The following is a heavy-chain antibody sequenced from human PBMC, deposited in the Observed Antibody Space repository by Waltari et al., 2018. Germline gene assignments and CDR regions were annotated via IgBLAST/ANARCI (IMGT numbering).Heavy chain of an antibody. J-gene: IGHJ6*02. V-gene: IGHV4-34*01. D-gene: IGHD2-2*01. CDR1: GGSFSGYY. CDR2: INHSGST. CDR3: ARAGGRYCSSTSCYYYYYYGMDV. Sequence: QVQLQQWGAGLLKPSETLSLTCAVYGGSFSGYYWSWIRQPPGKGLGLLGEINHSGSTNYNPSLKSRVTISVDTSKNQFSLKLSSVTAADTAVYYCARAGGRYCSSTSCYYYYYYGMDVWGQGTTVTVSS.